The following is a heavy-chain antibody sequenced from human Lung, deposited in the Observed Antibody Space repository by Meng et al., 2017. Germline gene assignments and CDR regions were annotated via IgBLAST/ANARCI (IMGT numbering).Heavy chain of an antibody. Sequence: QVQLQHVGAGLLKPLGTLSLTCVFSGGSFSDYYWSWIRQPPGKGLEWIGEINHSGSTNYNPSLESRATISVDTSQNNLSLKLSSVTAADSAVYYCARGPTTMAHDFDYWGQGTLVTVSS. CDR2: INHSGST. D-gene: IGHD4-11*01. CDR1: GGSFSDYY. J-gene: IGHJ4*02. CDR3: ARGPTTMAHDFDY. V-gene: IGHV4-34*01.